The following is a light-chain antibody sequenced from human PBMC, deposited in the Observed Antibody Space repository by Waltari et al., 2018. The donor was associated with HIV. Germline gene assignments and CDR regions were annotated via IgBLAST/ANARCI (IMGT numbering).Light chain of an antibody. V-gene: IGLV4-69*01. CDR2: LNSDGNH. CDR3: QTWGTGFVV. CDR1: SGHSTYA. Sequence: QVVLTQSPSASASLGASVKLTCTLSSGHSTYAVAWHQQQQETGPRYLIKLNSDGNHYKGDGVPDRFSASSSGAERYLTISSIQSEDEAYYYCQTWGTGFVVFGGGTKLTVL. J-gene: IGLJ2*01.